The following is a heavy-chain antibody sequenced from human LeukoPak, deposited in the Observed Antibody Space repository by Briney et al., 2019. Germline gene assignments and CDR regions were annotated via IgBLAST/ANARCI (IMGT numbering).Heavy chain of an antibody. Sequence: GGSLRLSCAASGFTFSNAWMRWVRQAPGKGLEWVVRIKSKTDGGTTDYAAPVKGRFTISRDDSKNTLYLQMNSLKTEDTAVYYCTTSSGYYPVDYRGQGTLVTVSS. V-gene: IGHV3-15*01. CDR2: IKSKTDGGTT. CDR3: TTSSGYYPVDY. CDR1: GFTFSNAW. J-gene: IGHJ4*02. D-gene: IGHD3-22*01.